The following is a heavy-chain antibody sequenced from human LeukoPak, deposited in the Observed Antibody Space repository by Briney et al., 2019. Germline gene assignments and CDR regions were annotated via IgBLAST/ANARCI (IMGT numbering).Heavy chain of an antibody. CDR3: ARQTSSSSRVDF. D-gene: IGHD6-6*01. CDR1: GYMFSDYW. J-gene: IGHJ4*02. Sequence: EESLKISCKGSGYMFSDYWIGWVRQMPGKSLEWMGTIYPGDSDTTYSPSLQGQVTISADKSISTAYLQWNSLKASDTAMYFCARQTSSSSRVDFWGQGTLVTVSS. CDR2: IYPGDSDT. V-gene: IGHV5-51*01.